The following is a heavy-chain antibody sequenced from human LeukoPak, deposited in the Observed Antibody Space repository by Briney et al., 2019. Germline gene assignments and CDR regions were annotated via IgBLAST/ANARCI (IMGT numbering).Heavy chain of an antibody. CDR1: GDSISSGYY. J-gene: IGHJ3*02. V-gene: IGHV4-38-2*02. Sequence: SETLSLTCTVSGDSISSGYYWGWIRQPAGKGLEWLGSIYHSGTTYYKSSLKSRVTISVDTSKNQFSLKLSSVTAADTAVYYCAGGSRGYDAFDIWGQGTMVTVSS. CDR3: AGGSRGYDAFDI. CDR2: IYHSGTT. D-gene: IGHD3-16*01.